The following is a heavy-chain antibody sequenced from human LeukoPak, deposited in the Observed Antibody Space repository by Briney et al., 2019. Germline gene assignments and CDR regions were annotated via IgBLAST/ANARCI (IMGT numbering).Heavy chain of an antibody. CDR2: ISSGDDIT. V-gene: IGHV3-23*01. J-gene: IGHJ2*01. Sequence: GGSLRLSCAASGFSFSNYAMTWVRQAPGKGLEWVSTISSGDDITYYADSVKGRFTISRDSSKNTLFLHMNTLRAEDTAIYYCAKDRTVGASYWYFDLWGRGTLVTVSS. CDR3: AKDRTVGASYWYFDL. CDR1: GFSFSNYA. D-gene: IGHD1-26*01.